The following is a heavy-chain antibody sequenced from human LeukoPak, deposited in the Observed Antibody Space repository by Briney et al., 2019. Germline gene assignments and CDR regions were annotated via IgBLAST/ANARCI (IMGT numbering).Heavy chain of an antibody. V-gene: IGHV4-34*01. J-gene: IGHJ3*02. Sequence: TSETLSLTCGVYGGSFSGYYWSWLRQPPGKGLEWIGEINHSGSTNYNSSLKSRVTISVDTSKNQFSLKLSSVTAADTAVYYRARLRDNWNVCVFDIWGQGTMVTISS. CDR1: GGSFSGYY. D-gene: IGHD1-1*01. CDR2: INHSGST. CDR3: ARLRDNWNVCVFDI.